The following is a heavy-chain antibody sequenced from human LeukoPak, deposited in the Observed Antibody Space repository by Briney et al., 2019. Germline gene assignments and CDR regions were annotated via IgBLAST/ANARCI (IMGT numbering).Heavy chain of an antibody. V-gene: IGHV4-59*12. CDR2: IDYSGST. CDR1: GDSISNFY. J-gene: IGHJ5*02. D-gene: IGHD3-9*01. CDR3: ARTEYYDILTGYYKGNWFDP. Sequence: SETLSLTCSVSGDSISNFYWSWIRQPPGKGLEWIGYIDYSGSTSYNPSLKSRVTISVDTSKNQFSLKLSSVTAADTAVYYCARTEYYDILTGYYKGNWFDPWGQGTLVTVSS.